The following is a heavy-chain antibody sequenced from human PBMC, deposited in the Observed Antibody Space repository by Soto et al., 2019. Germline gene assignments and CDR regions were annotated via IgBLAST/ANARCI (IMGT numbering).Heavy chain of an antibody. V-gene: IGHV3-23*01. CDR2: ISGSGAST. CDR3: AKKDGTDGYYDAFDI. J-gene: IGHJ3*02. D-gene: IGHD3-22*01. CDR1: GFTFSNYA. Sequence: GGSLRLSCAVSGFTFSNYAMSWVRQAPGKGLDWVSAISGSGASTYNADSVKGRFTISRDNSKNTLYLQMNSLRAEDTALYYCAKKDGTDGYYDAFDIWGQGTMVTVSS.